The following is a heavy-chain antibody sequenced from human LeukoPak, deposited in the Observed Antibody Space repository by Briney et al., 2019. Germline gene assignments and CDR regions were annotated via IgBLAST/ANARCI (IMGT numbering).Heavy chain of an antibody. Sequence: GGSLRLSCSASGFTFSSYAMHWVRQAPGKGLEYVSAISSNGGSTYYADSVKGRFTISRDNSKNTLYLQMSSLRAEDTAVYYCVKIAAKYYDSSGDDYSGQGTLVTVSS. CDR2: ISSNGGST. J-gene: IGHJ4*02. CDR1: GFTFSSYA. CDR3: VKIAAKYYDSSGDDY. V-gene: IGHV3-64D*09. D-gene: IGHD3-22*01.